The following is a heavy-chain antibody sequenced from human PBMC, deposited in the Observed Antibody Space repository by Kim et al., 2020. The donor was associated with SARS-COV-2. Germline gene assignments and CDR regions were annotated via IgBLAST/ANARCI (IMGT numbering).Heavy chain of an antibody. D-gene: IGHD4-17*01. Sequence: SMKGRFTISRDNSKNTLYLQMNSLRAEDTAVYYCAKERTVTTMLIGTIDYWGQGTLVTVSS. J-gene: IGHJ4*02. V-gene: IGHV3-33*06. CDR3: AKERTVTTMLIGTIDY.